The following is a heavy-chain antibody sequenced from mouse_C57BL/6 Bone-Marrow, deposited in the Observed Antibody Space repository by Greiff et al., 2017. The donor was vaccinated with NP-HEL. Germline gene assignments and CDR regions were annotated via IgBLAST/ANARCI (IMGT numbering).Heavy chain of an antibody. D-gene: IGHD1-1*01. CDR1: GYTFTDYY. CDR3: ARSVTTVVARDWYFDV. J-gene: IGHJ1*03. CDR2: IYPGSGNT. Sequence: QVQLKQSGAELVRPGASVKLSCKASGYTFTDYYINWVKQRPGQGLEWIARIYPGSGNTYYNEKFKGKATLTAEKSSSTAYMQLSSLTSADSAVYFCARSVTTVVARDWYFDVWGTGTTVTVSS. V-gene: IGHV1-76*01.